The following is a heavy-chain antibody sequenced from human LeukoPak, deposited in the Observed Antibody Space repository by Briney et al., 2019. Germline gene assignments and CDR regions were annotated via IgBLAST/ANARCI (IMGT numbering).Heavy chain of an antibody. CDR1: GGSISSGGYY. CDR2: IYTSGST. D-gene: IGHD1-26*01. CDR3: AREVGVKGPIDY. Sequence: SETLSLTCTVSGGSISSGGYYWSWVRQPPGKGLEWIGRIYTSGSTNYNPSLKSRVTISVDTSKNQFSLKLSSVTAADTAVYYCAREVGVKGPIDYWGQGTLVTVSS. J-gene: IGHJ4*02. V-gene: IGHV4-61*02.